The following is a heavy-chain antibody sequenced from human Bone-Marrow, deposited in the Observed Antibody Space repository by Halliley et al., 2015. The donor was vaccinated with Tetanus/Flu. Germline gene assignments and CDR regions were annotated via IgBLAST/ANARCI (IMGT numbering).Heavy chain of an antibody. CDR3: ARVDIATWYFDP. J-gene: IGHJ2*01. V-gene: IGHV4-30-2*01. D-gene: IGHD2-21*01. Sequence: TLSLTCTVSGVSITNGDFSWTWIRQTPGKGLEWVGYIYHSGTTYYNPSLKSRVSMSIDRSKNQFSLKLTSVSAADTAVYHCARVDIATWYFDPWGRGALVSVSS. CDR2: IYHSGTT. CDR1: GVSITNGDFS.